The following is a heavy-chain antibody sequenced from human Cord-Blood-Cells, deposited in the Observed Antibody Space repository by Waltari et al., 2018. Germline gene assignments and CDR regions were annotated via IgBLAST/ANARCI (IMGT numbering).Heavy chain of an antibody. CDR2: SCSGGST. CDR3: ARDRLHYNWFDP. D-gene: IGHD4-4*01. Sequence: EVQLVESGGGLIQPGGSLRLSCAASGFTVSSNYMSWVRQAPGKGLEWVSVSCSGGSTYYADSVKGRFTISRDNSKNTLYLQMNSLRAEDTAVYYCARDRLHYNWFDPWGQGTLVTVSS. V-gene: IGHV3-53*01. CDR1: GFTVSSNY. J-gene: IGHJ5*02.